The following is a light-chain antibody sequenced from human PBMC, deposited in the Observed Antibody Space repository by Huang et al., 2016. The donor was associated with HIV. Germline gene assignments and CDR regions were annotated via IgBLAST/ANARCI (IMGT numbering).Light chain of an antibody. Sequence: EIVLTQSPGTLSLSPGGRATLSCRASQSVSNNFLAWYQQKPGQAPGLLIYGASIRATGVPDRFSGSGSGTDFTLAISKLEPEDFAVYYCQQYGSSPVTFGPGAKVDIK. V-gene: IGKV3-20*01. J-gene: IGKJ3*01. CDR2: GAS. CDR3: QQYGSSPVT. CDR1: QSVSNNF.